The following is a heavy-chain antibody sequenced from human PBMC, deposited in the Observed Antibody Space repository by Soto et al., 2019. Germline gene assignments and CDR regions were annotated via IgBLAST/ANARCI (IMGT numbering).Heavy chain of an antibody. Sequence: PSETLSLTCTVSGDSISSEFWSWIRQPAGKGLEWIGRVHTSGSTTYNTSLKSRVTMSVDTSTSQFSLKLTSVTAADTAVYYCARKKAVASTGWLDPWGQGTLVTVSS. CDR2: VHTSGST. CDR1: GDSISSEF. D-gene: IGHD6-19*01. V-gene: IGHV4-4*07. J-gene: IGHJ5*02. CDR3: ARKKAVASTGWLDP.